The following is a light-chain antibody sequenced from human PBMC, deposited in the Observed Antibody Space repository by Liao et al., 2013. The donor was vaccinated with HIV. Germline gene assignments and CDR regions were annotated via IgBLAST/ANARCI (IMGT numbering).Light chain of an antibody. CDR2: NDR. Sequence: SYELTQPPSVSVAPEETARITCGGNNIGGKSVHWYQQKAGQAPVLVIYNDRDRPSGIPERISGSNSGNMATLTISGTQAMDEADYYCQAWDNNFVVFGGGTKLTVL. CDR1: NIGGKS. V-gene: IGLV3-21*01. CDR3: QAWDNNFVV. J-gene: IGLJ2*01.